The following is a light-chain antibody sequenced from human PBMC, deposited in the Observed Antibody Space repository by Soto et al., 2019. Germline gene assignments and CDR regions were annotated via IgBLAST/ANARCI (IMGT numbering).Light chain of an antibody. CDR1: SGHSSYA. V-gene: IGLV4-69*01. CDR3: QTWDTGARVV. J-gene: IGLJ2*01. CDR2: LSGDGSH. Sequence: QPVLTQSPSASASLGASVKLTCTLSSGHSSYAIAWHQQQPEKGPRYLMKLSGDGSHSKGDGIPDRFSGSSSGAERYLTISSLQSEDEADYYCQTWDTGARVVFGGGTTLTVL.